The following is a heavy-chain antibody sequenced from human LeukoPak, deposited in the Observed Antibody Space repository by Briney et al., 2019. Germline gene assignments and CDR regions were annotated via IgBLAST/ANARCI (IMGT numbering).Heavy chain of an antibody. V-gene: IGHV4-4*09. J-gene: IGHJ4*02. CDR2: IYTSGST. D-gene: IGHD5-18*01. Sequence: PSETLSLTCTVSGGSISSYYWSWIRQPPGKGLEWIGYIYTSGSTNYNPSLKSRVTISVDTSKNQFSLKLSSVTAADTAVYYCARRGYSYGYGFDYWGQGTLVTVSS. CDR1: GGSISSYY. CDR3: ARRGYSYGYGFDY.